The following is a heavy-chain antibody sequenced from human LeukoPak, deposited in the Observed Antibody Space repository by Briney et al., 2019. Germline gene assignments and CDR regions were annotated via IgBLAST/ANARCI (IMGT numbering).Heavy chain of an antibody. V-gene: IGHV3-23*01. Sequence: GGTLRLSCAASGFTFSSYGMSWVRQAPGKGLEWVSAISGSGGSTYYADSVKGGFTISRDNSKNTLYLQMNSLRAEDTAVYYCAKDWLVRGVIQWYYFDYWGQGTLVTVSS. D-gene: IGHD3-10*01. CDR2: ISGSGGST. J-gene: IGHJ4*02. CDR3: AKDWLVRGVIQWYYFDY. CDR1: GFTFSSYG.